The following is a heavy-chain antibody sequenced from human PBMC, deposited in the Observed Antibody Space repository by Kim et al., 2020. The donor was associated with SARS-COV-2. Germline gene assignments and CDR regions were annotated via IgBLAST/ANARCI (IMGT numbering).Heavy chain of an antibody. CDR1: GGSISTYY. V-gene: IGHV4-59*01. J-gene: IGHJ4*02. CDR3: ARELGAAAGLYYFDY. CDR2: VYYTGNT. Sequence: SETLSLTCTVSGGSISTYYWSCIRQPPGKGLEWIGYVYYTGNTNYNPSLKSRVTISVDTSKNQFSLKLSSVTAADTAMYYCARELGAAAGLYYFDYWGQGTLVTVSS. D-gene: IGHD6-13*01.